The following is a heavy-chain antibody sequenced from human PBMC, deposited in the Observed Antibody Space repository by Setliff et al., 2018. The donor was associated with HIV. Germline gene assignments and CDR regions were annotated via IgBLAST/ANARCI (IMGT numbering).Heavy chain of an antibody. J-gene: IGHJ4*02. CDR3: AREQHRMYNSGWYFHIDS. V-gene: IGHV4-4*07. D-gene: IGHD6-19*01. Sequence: SETLSLTCTVSDGSISSYYWSWIRQPAGKGLEWIGRIYISAATTNYNPSLKSRVSMSVDTPKNQFSLKLSSVTAADTAVYYCAREQHRMYNSGWYFHIDSWGQGALVTVSS. CDR1: DGSISSYY. CDR2: IYISAATT.